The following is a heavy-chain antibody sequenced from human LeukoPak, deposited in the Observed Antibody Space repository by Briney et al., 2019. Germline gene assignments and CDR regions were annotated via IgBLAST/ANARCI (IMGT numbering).Heavy chain of an antibody. CDR2: ITSSSSSYI. V-gene: IGHV3-21*05. CDR1: GFTFSSYS. CDR3: AKGDGLTILGPTRY. J-gene: IGHJ4*02. D-gene: IGHD3-3*01. Sequence: VPPGGSLRLSCPASGFTFSSYSMNWVRQAPGKGLEWVSYITSSSSSYIYYADSVKGRFTISRDNSKNSLFLQMNSLRTGDTALYYCAKGDGLTILGPTRYWGQGTLVTVSS.